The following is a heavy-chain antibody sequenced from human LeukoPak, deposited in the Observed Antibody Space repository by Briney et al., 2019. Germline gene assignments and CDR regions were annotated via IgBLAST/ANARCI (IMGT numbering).Heavy chain of an antibody. CDR2: ISSSGGYT. D-gene: IGHD6-13*01. V-gene: IGHV3-23*01. J-gene: IGHJ5*02. CDR3: ARGGIAAAGMYPAFDP. CDR1: GFTFSRNA. Sequence: GGSLRLSCAASGFTFSRNAMNWVRQAPGKGLEWVSAISSSGGYTYYADSVKGRFIISRDNSKDTLYLQMNSLRAEDMAVYYCARGGIAAAGMYPAFDPWGQGTLVTVSS.